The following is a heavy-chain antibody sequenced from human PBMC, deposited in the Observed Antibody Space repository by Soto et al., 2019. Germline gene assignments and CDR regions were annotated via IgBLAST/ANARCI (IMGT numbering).Heavy chain of an antibody. Sequence: QVQLVESGGGVVQPGRSLRLSCAASGFTFSSYAMHWVRQAPGKGLEWVAVISYDGSNKYYADSVKGRFTISRDNSKNTLYLQMNSLRAEDTAVYYCARGSSGYGDYVGYFDYWGQGTLVTVSS. CDR3: ARGSSGYGDYVGYFDY. D-gene: IGHD4-17*01. J-gene: IGHJ4*02. V-gene: IGHV3-30-3*01. CDR1: GFTFSSYA. CDR2: ISYDGSNK.